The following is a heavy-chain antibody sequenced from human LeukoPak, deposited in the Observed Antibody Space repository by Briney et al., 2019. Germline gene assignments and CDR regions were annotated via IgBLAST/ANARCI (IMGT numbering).Heavy chain of an antibody. CDR1: GFDFSSNW. J-gene: IGHJ4*02. D-gene: IGHD2-2*01. CDR3: ARAPNGVYCTSSSCHLDY. CDR2: IKGDGIST. V-gene: IGHV3-74*01. Sequence: PGGSLRLSCAASGFDFSSNWMHWVRHAPGQGLVWVSRIKGDGISTNYADSVKGRFTVSRDNSKNTLYLQMNSLRAEDAAVYYCARAPNGVYCTSSSCHLDYWGQGALVTVSS.